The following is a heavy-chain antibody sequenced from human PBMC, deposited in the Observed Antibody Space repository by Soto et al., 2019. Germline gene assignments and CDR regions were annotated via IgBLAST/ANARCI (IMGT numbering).Heavy chain of an antibody. Sequence: ASETLSLTCSVSGGSMSEYFWSWIRQSPGKGLEWIGYIYYLGSTDYNPSLKSRVTISVDTSKRQFSLRLTSVTAADTAVYYCARDGYDGSGSPYPAYWGPGTQVTVSS. CDR3: ARDGYDGSGSPYPAY. J-gene: IGHJ4*02. V-gene: IGHV4-59*01. D-gene: IGHD3-10*01. CDR1: GGSMSEYF. CDR2: IYYLGST.